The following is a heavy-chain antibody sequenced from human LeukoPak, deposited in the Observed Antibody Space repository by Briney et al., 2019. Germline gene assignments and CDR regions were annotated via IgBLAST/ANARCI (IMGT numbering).Heavy chain of an antibody. J-gene: IGHJ5*02. CDR3: AREVTDPITGTGWFDP. CDR1: GFTFDTDV. D-gene: IGHD1-7*01. CDR2: ISYEGSNK. Sequence: PGRPLRLSCAASGFTFDTDVIHWVRQAPGKGLEWVAVISYEGSNKYYTDSVKGRFTISRDNTKNTLYLQMDSLRAEDMAVYYCAREVTDPITGTGWFDPWGQGTLVTVSS. V-gene: IGHV3-30*10.